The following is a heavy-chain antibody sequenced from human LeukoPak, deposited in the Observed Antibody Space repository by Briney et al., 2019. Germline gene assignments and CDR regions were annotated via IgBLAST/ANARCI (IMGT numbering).Heavy chain of an antibody. CDR3: ARSVHDFWSGSFDY. J-gene: IGHJ4*02. D-gene: IGHD3-3*01. CDR1: GGSLSSSSYY. CDR2: IYYSGST. Sequence: PSETLSLTCTVSGGSLSSSSYYWGWIRQPPGKGLEWIGSIYYSGSTYYNPSLKSRVTISVDTSKNQFSLKLSSVTAADTAVYYCARSVHDFWSGSFDYWGQGTLVTVSS. V-gene: IGHV4-39*07.